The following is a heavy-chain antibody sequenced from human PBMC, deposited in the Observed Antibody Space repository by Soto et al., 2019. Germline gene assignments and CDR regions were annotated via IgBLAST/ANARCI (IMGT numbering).Heavy chain of an antibody. CDR2: ISGSGDST. J-gene: IGHJ4*02. CDR1: GFTFSSYA. Sequence: GGSLRLSCAASGFTFSSYAMSWVRLAPGKGLEWVSAISGSGDSTYYADSVKGRFTISRDDSKNTLYLQMNSLKTEDTAVYYCTTDPNSSGWPYWGQGTLVTVSS. V-gene: IGHV3-23*01. D-gene: IGHD6-19*01. CDR3: TTDPNSSGWPY.